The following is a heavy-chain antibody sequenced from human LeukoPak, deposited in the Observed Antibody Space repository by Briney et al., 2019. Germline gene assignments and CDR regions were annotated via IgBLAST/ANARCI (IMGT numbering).Heavy chain of an antibody. Sequence: SETLSLTCTVSGGSISSNKYYWGWIRQPPGKGLEWIGSIYYSGSTYYNPSLKSRVTISVDTSKNQFSLKLSSVTAADTAVYYCARDYQGGYGDKTVDYWGQGTLVTVSS. CDR2: IYYSGST. CDR1: GGSISSNKYY. D-gene: IGHD5-18*01. V-gene: IGHV4-39*07. CDR3: ARDYQGGYGDKTVDY. J-gene: IGHJ4*02.